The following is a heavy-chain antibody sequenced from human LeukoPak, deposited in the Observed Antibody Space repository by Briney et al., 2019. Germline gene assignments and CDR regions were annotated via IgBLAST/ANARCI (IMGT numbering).Heavy chain of an antibody. CDR1: GFTFSSYG. CDR2: ISYDGSNK. Sequence: GGSLRLSCAASGFTFSSYGMHWVRQAPGKGLEWVAVISYDGSNKYYADSVKGRFTISRDNSKNTLYLQMNSLRAEDTAVYYCAKDSAIQPLIDYWGQGTLVTVSS. CDR3: AKDSAIQPLIDY. J-gene: IGHJ4*02. D-gene: IGHD5-18*01. V-gene: IGHV3-30*18.